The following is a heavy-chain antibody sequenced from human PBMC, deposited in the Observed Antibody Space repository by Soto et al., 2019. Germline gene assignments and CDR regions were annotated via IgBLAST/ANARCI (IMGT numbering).Heavy chain of an antibody. J-gene: IGHJ4*01. Sequence: QVQLQESGPGLVKPSQTLSLTCTVSGGSISSCGYYCSWIRQNPGKGLEWIGYISYRGSTYYNPSLESRVTISVDTSKNHFSLKLSSVTAADTAVYYCARDARSRDSIWGHGTLVTVSS. CDR1: GGSISSCGYY. D-gene: IGHD3-22*01. CDR3: ARDARSRDSI. CDR2: ISYRGST. V-gene: IGHV4-31*03.